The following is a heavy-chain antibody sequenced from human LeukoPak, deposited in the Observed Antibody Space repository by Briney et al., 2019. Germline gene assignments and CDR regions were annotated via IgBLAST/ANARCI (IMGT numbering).Heavy chain of an antibody. V-gene: IGHV3-21*01. CDR1: GFTFSSYS. CDR3: ARSYFSSGWTPPFDY. D-gene: IGHD6-19*01. CDR2: ISSSSSYI. J-gene: IGHJ4*02. Sequence: GGSLRLSCAASGFTFSSYSMNWVRQAPGKGLEWVSSISSSSSYIYYADSVKGRFTISRDNAKNSLYLQMNSLRAEDTAVYYCARSYFSSGWTPPFDYWGQETLVTVSS.